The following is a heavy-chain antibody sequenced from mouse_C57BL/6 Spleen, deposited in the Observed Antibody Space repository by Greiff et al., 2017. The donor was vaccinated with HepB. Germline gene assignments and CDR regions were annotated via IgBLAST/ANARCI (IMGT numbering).Heavy chain of an antibody. D-gene: IGHD2-4*01. Sequence: QVQLQQPGAELVRPGSSVKLSCKASGYTFTSYWMHWVKQRPIQGLEWIGNIDPSDSETHYNQKFKDKATLTVDKSSSTAYMQLSSLTSEDSAVYYCARGRITRAMDYWGQGTSVTVSS. CDR3: ARGRITRAMDY. J-gene: IGHJ4*01. V-gene: IGHV1-52*01. CDR1: GYTFTSYW. CDR2: IDPSDSET.